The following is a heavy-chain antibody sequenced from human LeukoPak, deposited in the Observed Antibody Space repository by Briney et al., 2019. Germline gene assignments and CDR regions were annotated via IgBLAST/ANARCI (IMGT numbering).Heavy chain of an antibody. V-gene: IGHV3-23*01. CDR2: ISGSGGST. CDR1: GGSISSRSYY. D-gene: IGHD1-26*01. CDR3: AKDRLGPKGGNWFDP. J-gene: IGHJ5*02. Sequence: PSETLSLTCTVSGGSISSRSYYWGWVRQPPGKGLEWVSAISGSGGSTYYADSVKGRFTISRDISKNTLYLQMNSLRAEDTAVYYCAKDRLGPKGGNWFDPWGQGTLVTVSS.